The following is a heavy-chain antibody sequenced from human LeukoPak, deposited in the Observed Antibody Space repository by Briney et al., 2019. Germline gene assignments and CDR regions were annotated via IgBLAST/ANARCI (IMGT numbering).Heavy chain of an antibody. CDR3: ARDQYPLTYYYDSSGAQRAFDI. J-gene: IGHJ3*02. V-gene: IGHV1-2*04. D-gene: IGHD3-22*01. CDR1: GYTFTGYY. Sequence: GASVKVSCKASGYTFTGYYMHWVRQAPGQGLEWMGWINPNSGGTNYAQKFQGWVTMTRDTSISTAYMELSRLRSDDTAVYYCARDQYPLTYYYDSSGAQRAFDIWGQGTMVTVSS. CDR2: INPNSGGT.